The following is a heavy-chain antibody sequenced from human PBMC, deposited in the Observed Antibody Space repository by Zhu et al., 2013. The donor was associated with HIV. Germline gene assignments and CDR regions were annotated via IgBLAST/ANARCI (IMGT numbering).Heavy chain of an antibody. CDR2: IIPIFGTA. J-gene: IGHJ1*01. CDR1: GYTFTSYY. D-gene: IGHD2-2*02. V-gene: IGHV1-69*13. CDR3: AIVYTSGSVPKF. Sequence: QVQLLQSGAEVRKPGASVKLSCKASGYTFTSYYVHWVRQAPGQGLEWMGEIIPIFGTANYAQKFQGRVTITADESTSTAYMELNSLRSEDTALYFCAIVYTSGSVPKFWGQGTLVTVSS.